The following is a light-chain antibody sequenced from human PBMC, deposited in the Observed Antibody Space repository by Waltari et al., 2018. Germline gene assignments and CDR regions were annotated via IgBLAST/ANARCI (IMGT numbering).Light chain of an antibody. CDR1: PSVTSS. CDR2: DTS. Sequence: EILLTQSPATLSLSPGERATLSCRARPSVTSSLAWYQQTPGQPPRLLIFDTSNRATGVPALFSGGVSGTDVTLTISSFEPEDFAIYYCQQRSNWPRCTFGQGTKVEMK. CDR3: QQRSNWPRCT. J-gene: IGKJ2*02. V-gene: IGKV3-11*01.